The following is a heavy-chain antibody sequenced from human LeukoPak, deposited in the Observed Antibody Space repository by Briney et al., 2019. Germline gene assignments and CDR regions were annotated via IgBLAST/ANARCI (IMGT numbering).Heavy chain of an antibody. V-gene: IGHV3-21*01. Sequence: GSLRLSCAASGFTFNDYGMNWVRQAPGKGLEWVSSISSSSSYIYFPDSVKGRFTISRDNAKNSLYLQMNSLRAEDTAVYYCARQQWLDGAYYFDYWGQGTLVTVSS. J-gene: IGHJ4*02. CDR1: GFTFNDYG. D-gene: IGHD6-19*01. CDR3: ARQQWLDGAYYFDY. CDR2: ISSSSSYI.